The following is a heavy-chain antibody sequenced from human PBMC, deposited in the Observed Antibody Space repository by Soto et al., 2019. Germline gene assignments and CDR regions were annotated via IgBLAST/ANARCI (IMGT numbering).Heavy chain of an antibody. V-gene: IGHV3-48*03. CDR1: GFTFSSYE. D-gene: IGHD3-16*02. J-gene: IGHJ4*02. CDR3: ARDEVGDYVWGSYRRPDY. CDR2: ISSSGSTI. Sequence: EVQLVESGGGLVQPGGSLRLSCAASGFTFSSYEMNWVRQAPGKGLEWVSYISSSGSTIYYADSVKGRFTISRDNDKNSLYLQMNSLRAEDTAVYYCARDEVGDYVWGSYRRPDYWGQGTLVTVSS.